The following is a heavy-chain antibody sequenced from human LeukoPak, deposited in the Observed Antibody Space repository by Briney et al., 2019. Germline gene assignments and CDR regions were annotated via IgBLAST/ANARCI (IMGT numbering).Heavy chain of an antibody. V-gene: IGHV3-30-3*01. CDR3: ARGLESSGYYSYYYHGMDV. D-gene: IGHD3-22*01. Sequence: PGGSLRLSCAASGFTFSSYAMHWVRQAPGEGLEWVAVISYDGSNKYYADSVKGRFTISRDNSKNTLYLQMNSLRAEDTAVYYCARGLESSGYYSYYYHGMDVWGQGTTVTVSS. CDR2: ISYDGSNK. J-gene: IGHJ6*02. CDR1: GFTFSSYA.